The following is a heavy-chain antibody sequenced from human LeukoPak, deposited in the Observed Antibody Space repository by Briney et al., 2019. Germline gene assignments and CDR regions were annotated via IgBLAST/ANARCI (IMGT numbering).Heavy chain of an antibody. CDR1: GYSFTSYW. Sequence: GESLKISCKGSGYSFTSYWIGWVRQMPGKGLEWMGIIYPGDSDTRYSPSFQGQVTISADKSISTAYLQWSSLKASDTAMYYCARGPSFTYYYDYGMDVWGQGTTVTVSS. V-gene: IGHV5-51*01. J-gene: IGHJ6*02. CDR2: IYPGDSDT. CDR3: ARGPSFTYYYDYGMDV.